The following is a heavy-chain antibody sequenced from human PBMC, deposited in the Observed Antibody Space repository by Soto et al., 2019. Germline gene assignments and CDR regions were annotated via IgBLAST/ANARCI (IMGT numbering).Heavy chain of an antibody. CDR3: AREYKWFDP. Sequence: ASVKVSCKASGYTFSINLINWVLQATGQGLEWMGWINPNSGDTAYAQKFQGRVTMTRNTSISTAYMELSSLRSEDSAVYYCAREYKWFDPWGQGTLVTVSS. V-gene: IGHV1-8*02. CDR1: GYTFSINL. CDR2: INPNSGDT. J-gene: IGHJ5*02.